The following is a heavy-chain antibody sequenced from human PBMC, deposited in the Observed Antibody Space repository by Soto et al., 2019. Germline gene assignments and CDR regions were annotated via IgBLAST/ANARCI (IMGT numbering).Heavy chain of an antibody. D-gene: IGHD5-18*01. CDR2: IYYSGST. J-gene: IGHJ4*02. Sequence: SLTCTVSGGSVSRGSYYWSWIRQPPGKGLEWIGYIYYSGSTNYNPSLKSRVTISVDTSKNQFSLKLSSVTAADTAVYYCARSGIQLWLGTETFDYWGQGTLVTVSS. CDR3: ARSGIQLWLGTETFDY. CDR1: GGSVSRGSYY. V-gene: IGHV4-61*01.